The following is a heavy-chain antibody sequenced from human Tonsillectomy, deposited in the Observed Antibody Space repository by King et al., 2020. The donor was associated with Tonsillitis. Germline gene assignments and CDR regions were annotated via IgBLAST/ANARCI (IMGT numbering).Heavy chain of an antibody. V-gene: IGHV3-66*01. CDR2: IYSGGST. J-gene: IGHJ4*02. CDR1: GFTVSSNY. Sequence: VQLVESGGGLVQPGGSLRLSCAASGFTVSSNYMSWVRQAPGKGLEWVSVIYSGGSTYYADSVKGRFTISRDNSKNTLYLQMNSLRAEDTAVYYCARGSIQLWSYNFDYWGQGTLVTVSS. D-gene: IGHD5-18*01. CDR3: ARGSIQLWSYNFDY.